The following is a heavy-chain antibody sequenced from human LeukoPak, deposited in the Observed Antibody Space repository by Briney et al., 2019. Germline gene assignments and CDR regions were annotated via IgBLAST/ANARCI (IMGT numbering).Heavy chain of an antibody. CDR1: GFSFTSSA. CDR3: VKDYDLLTGALDY. J-gene: IGHJ4*02. CDR2: IGDDGATT. V-gene: IGHV3-23*01. D-gene: IGHD3-9*01. Sequence: PGGSLRLSCAASGFSFTSSAMSWVRQAPGKGLDWASVIGDDGATTHYADSVRGRFTISRDNSKNTLSLQMNSLRAEDTAIYYCVKDYDLLTGALDYWGQGTLVTVSS.